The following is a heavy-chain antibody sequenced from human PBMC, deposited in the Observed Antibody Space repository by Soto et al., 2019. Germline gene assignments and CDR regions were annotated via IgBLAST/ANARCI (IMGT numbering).Heavy chain of an antibody. Sequence: QVQLVQSGAEVKKPGSSVKVSCKASGGTFSSYTISWVRQAPGQGLEWMGRIIPILGIANYAQKFQGRVTITADKSTSTAYMELSSLRSEDTAVYYCARLPYRSGNHHDYWGQGTLVTVSS. CDR2: IIPILGIA. D-gene: IGHD6-19*01. J-gene: IGHJ4*02. CDR3: ARLPYRSGNHHDY. CDR1: GGTFSSYT. V-gene: IGHV1-69*02.